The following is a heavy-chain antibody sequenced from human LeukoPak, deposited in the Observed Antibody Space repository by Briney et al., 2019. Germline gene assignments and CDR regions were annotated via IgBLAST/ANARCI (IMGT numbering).Heavy chain of an antibody. Sequence: SETLSLTCTVSGGSISSYYWGWIRQPPGKGLEWIGSIYYSGSTYYNPSLKSRITISVDTSKNQFSLKLSSVTAADTAVYYCAAQYYYDSSGYYLGYWGQGTLVTVSS. J-gene: IGHJ4*02. CDR1: GGSISSYY. V-gene: IGHV4-39*07. CDR3: AAQYYYDSSGYYLGY. CDR2: IYYSGST. D-gene: IGHD3-22*01.